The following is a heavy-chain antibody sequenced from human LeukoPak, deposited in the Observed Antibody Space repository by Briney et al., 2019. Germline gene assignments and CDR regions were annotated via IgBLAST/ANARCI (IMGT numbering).Heavy chain of an antibody. Sequence: GGSLRLSCAASGFTFSSYSMNWVRQAPGKGLEWVSSISSSSSYIYYADSVKGRFTISRDNSRNTVYMQMDSLRAEDTAIYYRAGDRNSDWYSPLDYWGQGSQVTVSP. CDR3: AGDRNSDWYSPLDY. CDR1: GFTFSSYS. CDR2: ISSSSSYI. D-gene: IGHD6-19*01. J-gene: IGHJ4*02. V-gene: IGHV3-21*04.